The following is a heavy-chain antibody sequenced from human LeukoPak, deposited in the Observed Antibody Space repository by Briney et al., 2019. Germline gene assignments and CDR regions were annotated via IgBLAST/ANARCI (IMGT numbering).Heavy chain of an antibody. CDR2: IYYSGST. D-gene: IGHD6-13*01. CDR3: ARMEAAAGHIDY. Sequence: PSETLSLTCTVSGGSISSYYWSWIRQPPGKGLEWIGYIYYSGSTNYNPSLKSRVTISVDTSKNQFSLKLSSVTDADTAVYYCARMEAAAGHIDYWGQGTLVTVSS. J-gene: IGHJ4*02. CDR1: GGSISSYY. V-gene: IGHV4-59*08.